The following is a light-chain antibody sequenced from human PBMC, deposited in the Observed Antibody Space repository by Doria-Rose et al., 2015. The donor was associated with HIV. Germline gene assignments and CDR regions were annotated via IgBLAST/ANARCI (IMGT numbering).Light chain of an antibody. V-gene: IGKV3-20*01. Sequence: LTQSPGTLSLSPGGRATLSCRACQSFSSTYLAWYQQKPGQAPSLLIYDGSTRATGIPDRFSASGSGADFTLTINRLEPEDFALYYCHQYGTSWTFGQGTKVEI. CDR1: QSFSSTY. J-gene: IGKJ1*01. CDR3: HQYGTSWT. CDR2: DGS.